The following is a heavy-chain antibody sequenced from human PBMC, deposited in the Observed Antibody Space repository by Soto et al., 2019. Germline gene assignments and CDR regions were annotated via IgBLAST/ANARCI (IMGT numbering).Heavy chain of an antibody. CDR3: AKHAISTGYYFGKLFEN. Sequence: GGSLRLSCAASGFTFSSYAMSWVRQAPGKGLEWVSAISGSGGSTYYADSVKGRFTISRDNSKNTVYLQMNSLRAEDTAVYYCAKHAISTGYYFGKLFENWGQGTLVTVSS. V-gene: IGHV3-23*01. CDR1: GFTFSSYA. J-gene: IGHJ4*02. CDR2: ISGSGGST. D-gene: IGHD3-9*01.